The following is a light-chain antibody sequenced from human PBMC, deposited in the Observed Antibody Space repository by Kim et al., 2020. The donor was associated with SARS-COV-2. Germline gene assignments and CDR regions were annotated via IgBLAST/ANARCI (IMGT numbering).Light chain of an antibody. CDR3: QSYDSTTVV. V-gene: IGLV6-57*03. CDR1: RGSIATSY. CDR2: ENN. Sequence: NFMLTQPHSVSESPGKTVTISCTRSRGSIATSYVHWYQQRPASAPATVIYENNERPSGVPDRFSGSIDSSSNSASLTISGLKTEDEADYYCQSYDSTTVVFGGGTQLTVL. J-gene: IGLJ2*01.